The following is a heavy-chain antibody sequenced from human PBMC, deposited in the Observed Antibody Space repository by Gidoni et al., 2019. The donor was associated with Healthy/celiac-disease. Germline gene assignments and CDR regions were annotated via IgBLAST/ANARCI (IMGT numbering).Heavy chain of an antibody. CDR2: IYTSGST. CDR1: GGSISSGSYY. J-gene: IGHJ6*03. Sequence: QVQLQESGPGLVKPSQTLSLTCTVSGGSISSGSYYWSWIRQPAGKGLEWIGRIYTSGSTNYNPSLKSRVTISVDTSKNQFSLKLSSVTAADTAVYYCAREGGYCSGGSCSDDYYYYYYMDVWGKGTTVTVSS. V-gene: IGHV4-61*02. CDR3: AREGGYCSGGSCSDDYYYYYYMDV. D-gene: IGHD2-15*01.